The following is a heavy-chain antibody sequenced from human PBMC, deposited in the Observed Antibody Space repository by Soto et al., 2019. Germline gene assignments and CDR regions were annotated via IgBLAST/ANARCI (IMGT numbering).Heavy chain of an antibody. CDR1: GFTFSSYA. J-gene: IGHJ6*03. CDR2: ISGSGGST. Sequence: PDGSLRLSCAASGFTFSSYAMSWFRQAPGKGLEWVSAISGSGGSTYYADSVKGRFTISRDNSKNTLYLQMNSLRAEDTAVYYCAKVCGYGGVYYMDVWGKETTVIVSS. D-gene: IGHD5-12*01. V-gene: IGHV3-23*01. CDR3: AKVCGYGGVYYMDV.